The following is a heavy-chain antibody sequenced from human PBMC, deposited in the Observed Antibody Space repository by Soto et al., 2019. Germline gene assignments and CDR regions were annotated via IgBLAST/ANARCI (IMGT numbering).Heavy chain of an antibody. V-gene: IGHV2-5*02. CDR3: AHIVVAGLVYYCDY. CDR2: IYWDDDK. Sequence: QITLKESGPTLVKPTQTLTLTCTFSGFSLSSTRMAVGWIRQPPGKALEWLALIYWDDDKRYSPFMKRRLTITKDTSKNQVVLTMSNMAPVDTARYYCAHIVVAGLVYYCDYWGQGTLVTVSS. J-gene: IGHJ4*02. CDR1: GFSLSSTRMA. D-gene: IGHD6-19*01.